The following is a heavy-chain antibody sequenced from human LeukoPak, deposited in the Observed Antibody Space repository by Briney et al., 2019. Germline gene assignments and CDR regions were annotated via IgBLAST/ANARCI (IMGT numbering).Heavy chain of an antibody. V-gene: IGHV4-4*07. D-gene: IGHD4-17*01. CDR2: IYTSEST. CDR1: ADSISSYY. CDR3: ARVATTALHPLDYFDY. Sequence: PSETLSLTCTMSADSISSYYWSWIRQPAGKGLEWIGRIYTSESTNYNPSLKSRVTMSVDTSKNQFSLKLSSVTAADTAVYYCARVATTALHPLDYFDYWGQGILVTVSS. J-gene: IGHJ4*02.